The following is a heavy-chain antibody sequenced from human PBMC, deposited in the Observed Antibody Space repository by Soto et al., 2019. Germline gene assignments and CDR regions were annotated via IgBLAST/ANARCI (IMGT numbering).Heavy chain of an antibody. CDR1: GFTFDDYG. V-gene: IGHV3-20*04. D-gene: IGHD3-10*01. CDR3: VRDRGSPDSFDS. Sequence: GGSLRLSCAASGFTFDDYGMSWVRQAPGKGLEWVSGINWNGGSTGYADSVKGRFTISRDNAKNSLYLQMNSLRAEDTAVYYCVRDRGSPDSFDSWGQGTKVTVSS. CDR2: INWNGGST. J-gene: IGHJ3*02.